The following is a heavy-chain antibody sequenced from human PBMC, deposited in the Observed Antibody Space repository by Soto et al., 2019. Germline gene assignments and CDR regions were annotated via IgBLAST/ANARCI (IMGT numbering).Heavy chain of an antibody. CDR1: GGSFSGYY. J-gene: IGHJ4*02. CDR3: ARVFMGEVLY. CDR2: INHSGIT. V-gene: IGHV4-34*01. Sequence: SETLSLTCAVYGGSFSGYYYIWIRQPPGKGLEWIGEINHSGITNYNPSLKSRVNILVDTSKNQFSLKVASMTAADAGVYYCARVFMGEVLYWGQGALVTVSS. D-gene: IGHD1-26*01.